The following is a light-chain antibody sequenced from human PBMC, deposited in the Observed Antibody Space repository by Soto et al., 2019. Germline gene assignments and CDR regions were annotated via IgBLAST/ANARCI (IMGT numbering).Light chain of an antibody. V-gene: IGKV1-33*01. J-gene: IGKJ3*01. CDR2: DAS. CDR3: QQYYSYPGT. CDR1: QDISNH. Sequence: DIQLTQSPSSLSASVGDRVTITCQASQDISNHLNWYQQKPGKAPNLLIYDASDLETGVPSRFSGGGSGTFFSFTISCLQSEDFATYYCQQYYSYPGTFGPGTKVDIK.